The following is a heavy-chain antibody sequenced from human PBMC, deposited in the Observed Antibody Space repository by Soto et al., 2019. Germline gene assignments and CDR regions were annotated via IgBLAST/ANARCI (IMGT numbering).Heavy chain of an antibody. J-gene: IGHJ6*02. V-gene: IGHV3-23*01. Sequence: GGSLRLSCAASGCTFSSYAMSWVRQAPGKGLEWVSAISGSGGSTYYADSVKGRFTISRDNSKNTLYLQMNSLRAEDTAVYYCAKQGVYCSGCSCYRYYYGMDVWGQGTTVTVSS. CDR1: GCTFSSYA. CDR3: AKQGVYCSGCSCYRYYYGMDV. D-gene: IGHD2-15*01. CDR2: ISGSGGST.